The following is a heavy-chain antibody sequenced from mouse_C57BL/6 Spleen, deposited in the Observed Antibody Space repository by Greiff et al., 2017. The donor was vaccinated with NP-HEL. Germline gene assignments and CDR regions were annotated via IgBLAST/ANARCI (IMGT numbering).Heavy chain of an antibody. D-gene: IGHD1-3*01. V-gene: IGHV1-78*01. CDR1: GYTFTDHT. J-gene: IGHJ1*03. CDR3: ARKNGVGYWYFDV. CDR2: IYPRDGST. Sequence: VQLQESDAELVKPGASVKISCKVSGYTFTDHTIHWMKQRPEQGLEWIGYIYPRDGSTKYNEKFKGKATLTADKSSSTAYMQLNSLTSEDSAVYFCARKNGVGYWYFDVWGTGTTVTVSS.